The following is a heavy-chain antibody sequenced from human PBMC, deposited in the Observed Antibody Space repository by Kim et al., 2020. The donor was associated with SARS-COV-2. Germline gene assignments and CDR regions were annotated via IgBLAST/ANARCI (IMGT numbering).Heavy chain of an antibody. CDR2: IYYSGST. Sequence: SETLSLTCTVSGGSISSGGYYWSWIRQHPGKGLEWIGYIYYSGSTYYNPSLKSRVTISVDTSKNQFSLKLSSVTAADTAVYYCARVKKRGLVATIFGGNYFDYWGQGTLVTVSS. CDR1: GGSISSGGYY. J-gene: IGHJ4*02. CDR3: ARVKKRGLVATIFGGNYFDY. D-gene: IGHD5-12*01. V-gene: IGHV4-31*03.